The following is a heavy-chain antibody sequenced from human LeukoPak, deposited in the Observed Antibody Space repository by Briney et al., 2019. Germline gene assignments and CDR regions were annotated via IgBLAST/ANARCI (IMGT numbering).Heavy chain of an antibody. CDR3: ARDFGSPTGGDAFDI. J-gene: IGHJ3*02. V-gene: IGHV4-59*01. CDR2: IYYSGST. Sequence: SETLSLTCAVSGGSISSYYWSWIRQPPGKGLEWIGYIYYSGSTNYNPSLKSRVTISVDTSKNQFSLKLSSVTAADTAVYYCARDFGSPTGGDAFDIWGQGTMVTVSS. D-gene: IGHD3-3*01. CDR1: GGSISSYY.